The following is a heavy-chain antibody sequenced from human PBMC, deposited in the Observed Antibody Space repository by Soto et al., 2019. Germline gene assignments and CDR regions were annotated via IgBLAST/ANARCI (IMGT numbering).Heavy chain of an antibody. Sequence: QVQLQESGPGLVKPSGTLSLTCAVSGGSIITSNWWSWVRQSPGKGLEWIGEIYHSGSTNYNPSFKSRVTMSVDKSKNQFSLKLNSVTAAETAVYYCTRVLELDGDYVWCQGTLVTVSS. CDR1: GGSIITSNW. V-gene: IGHV4-4*02. CDR3: TRVLELDGDYV. D-gene: IGHD4-17*01. J-gene: IGHJ4*02. CDR2: IYHSGST.